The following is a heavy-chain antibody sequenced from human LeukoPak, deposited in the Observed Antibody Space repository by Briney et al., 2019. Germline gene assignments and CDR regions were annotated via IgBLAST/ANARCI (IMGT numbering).Heavy chain of an antibody. CDR1: GGTFSSYA. CDR2: IIPIFGTA. J-gene: IGHJ4*02. D-gene: IGHD5-12*01. Sequence: GSSVKVSCKASGGTFSSYAISWMRQAPGQGLEWMGGIIPIFGTANYAQKFQGRVTITADKSTSTAYMELSSLRSEDTAVYYCASTLPPPRGYSGYDLGRWGQGTLVTVSS. CDR3: ASTLPPPRGYSGYDLGR. V-gene: IGHV1-69*06.